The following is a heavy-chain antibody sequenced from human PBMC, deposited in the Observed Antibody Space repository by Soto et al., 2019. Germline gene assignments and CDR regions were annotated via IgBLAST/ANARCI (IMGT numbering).Heavy chain of an antibody. Sequence: QVQLVQSGAEVKKPGSSVKVSCKASGGTFSSYAISWVRQAPGQGLEWMGGSIPIFGTANYAQKFQGRVTITEDKSTSTAYMELSSLRSEDTAVYYCARPETYYYDSSGYYPHAFDIWGQGSMVTVSS. CDR3: ARPETYYYDSSGYYPHAFDI. D-gene: IGHD3-22*01. CDR1: GGTFSSYA. CDR2: SIPIFGTA. V-gene: IGHV1-69*06. J-gene: IGHJ3*02.